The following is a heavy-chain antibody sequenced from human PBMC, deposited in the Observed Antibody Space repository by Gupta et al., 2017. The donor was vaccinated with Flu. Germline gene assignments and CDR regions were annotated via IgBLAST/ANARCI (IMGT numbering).Heavy chain of an antibody. Sequence: EVQLVEFGGGLVQPGGSLRLSCAASGFTFSSYWMYWVRQAPGKGRVWVSCIKTDGSSTRYADSVKGRFTISRDNAKNTLYLQMNSLRADDTAIYYCARGRGMDVWGQGTTVTVSS. CDR1: GFTFSSYW. CDR2: IKTDGSST. CDR3: ARGRGMDV. V-gene: IGHV3-74*01. J-gene: IGHJ6*02.